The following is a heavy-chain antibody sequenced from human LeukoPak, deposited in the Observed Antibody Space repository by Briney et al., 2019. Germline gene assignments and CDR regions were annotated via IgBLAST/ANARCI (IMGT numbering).Heavy chain of an antibody. CDR1: GGSFSGYY. Sequence: SETLSLTCAVYGGSFSGYYWSWIRQPPGKGLEWIGEINHSGSTNYNPSLKSRVTISVDTSKNQFSLKLSSVTAADTAVYYCARGVLLWFGEFPNYFDYWGQGTLVTVSS. CDR3: ARGVLLWFGEFPNYFDY. D-gene: IGHD3-10*01. V-gene: IGHV4-34*01. CDR2: INHSGST. J-gene: IGHJ4*02.